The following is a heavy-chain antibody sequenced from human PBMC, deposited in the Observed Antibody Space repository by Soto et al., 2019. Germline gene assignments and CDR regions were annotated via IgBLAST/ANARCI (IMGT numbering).Heavy chain of an antibody. Sequence: ESGGGLIQPGESLRLSCAAFGLTISGKKYVAWVRQAPGKGLEWVSGLYDVDGSFYADSVRGRSTTSSDSSKTTVYLQMNDLRPDDTAVYYCATWHEREHAYDVWGQGTTVTVSS. J-gene: IGHJ3*01. CDR1: GLTISGKKY. V-gene: IGHV3-53*01. D-gene: IGHD1-1*01. CDR2: LYDVDGS. CDR3: ATWHEREHAYDV.